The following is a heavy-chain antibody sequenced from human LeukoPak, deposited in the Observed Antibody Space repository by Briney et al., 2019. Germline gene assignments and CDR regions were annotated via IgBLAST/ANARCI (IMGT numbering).Heavy chain of an antibody. CDR2: ISYDGSNK. J-gene: IGHJ4*02. CDR1: GFTFSSYA. Sequence: GGSLRLSCAASGFTFSSYAMHWVRQAPGKGLEWAAVISYDGSNKYYADSVKGRFTISRDNSKNTLYPQMSSLRAEDTAVYYCARDRDSSGCFDYWGQGTLVTVSS. V-gene: IGHV3-30*04. CDR3: ARDRDSSGCFDY. D-gene: IGHD3-22*01.